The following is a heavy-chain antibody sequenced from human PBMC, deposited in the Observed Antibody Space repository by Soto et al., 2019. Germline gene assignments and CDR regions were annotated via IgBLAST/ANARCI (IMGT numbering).Heavy chain of an antibody. J-gene: IGHJ5*02. CDR1: GFTFISYG. CDR3: AKDSGPGTGSS. D-gene: IGHD1-7*01. Sequence: GSLRLSCAASGFTFISYGMHCVRQAPGKGLEWVAVISYDGSNKYYADSVKGRFTISRDNSKNTLYLQMNSLRAEDTAVYYCAKDSGPGTGSSWGQGTLVTVSS. V-gene: IGHV3-30*18. CDR2: ISYDGSNK.